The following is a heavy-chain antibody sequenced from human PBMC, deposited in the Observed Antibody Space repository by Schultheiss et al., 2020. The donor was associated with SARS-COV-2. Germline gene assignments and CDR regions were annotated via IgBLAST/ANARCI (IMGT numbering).Heavy chain of an antibody. J-gene: IGHJ4*02. CDR2: IKSKTDGGTT. D-gene: IGHD3-10*01. CDR1: GFTFNNAW. CDR3: TTHPITMVRGVITDFDY. V-gene: IGHV3-15*01. Sequence: GGSLRLSCAASGFTFNNAWMSWVRQAPGKGLEWVGRIKSKTDGGTTDYAAPVKGRFTISRDDSKNTLYLQMNSLKTEDTAVYYCTTHPITMVRGVITDFDYWGQGTLVTVSS.